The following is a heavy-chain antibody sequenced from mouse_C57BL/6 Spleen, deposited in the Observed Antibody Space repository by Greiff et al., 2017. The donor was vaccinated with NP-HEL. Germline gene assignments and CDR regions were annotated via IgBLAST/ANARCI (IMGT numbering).Heavy chain of an antibody. CDR1: GYTFTSYG. CDR3: ARGYGSSYGYFDY. Sequence: VQLQESGAELARPGASVKLSCKASGYTFTSYGISWVKQRTGQGLEWIGEIYPRSGNTYYNEKFKGKATLTADKSSSTAYMELRSLTSEDSAVYFCARGYGSSYGYFDYWGQGTTLTVSS. V-gene: IGHV1-81*01. J-gene: IGHJ2*01. D-gene: IGHD1-1*01. CDR2: IYPRSGNT.